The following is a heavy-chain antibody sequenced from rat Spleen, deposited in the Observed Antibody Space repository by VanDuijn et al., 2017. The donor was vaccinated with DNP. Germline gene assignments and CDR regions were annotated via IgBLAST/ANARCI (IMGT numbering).Heavy chain of an antibody. CDR3: ARDLIIRDTTSAMDA. D-gene: IGHD4-3*01. Sequence: QVQLKESGPGLEQPSQTLSLTCTVSGLSLTSNSVSWIRQPPGKGLEWMGVIWKHGATRYNSALKSRLSFSKATSKSQVFLKLNSLQTEDTATYYCARDLIIRDTTSAMDAWGQGTSVTVSS. V-gene: IGHV2-47*01. J-gene: IGHJ4*01. CDR2: IWKHGAT. CDR1: GLSLTSNS.